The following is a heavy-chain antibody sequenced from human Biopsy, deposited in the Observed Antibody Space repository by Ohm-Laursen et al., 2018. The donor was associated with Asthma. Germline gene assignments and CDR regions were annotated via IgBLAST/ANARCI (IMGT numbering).Heavy chain of an antibody. J-gene: IGHJ4*02. V-gene: IGHV3-21*01. CDR3: ARDGTDMNEAMPKDY. Sequence: GSLRLSCTVSGFTFSGYSMNWVRQAPGKGLEWVSSISSSSSYIYYADSVKGRFTTSRDNAKNSLYLQMNSLRAEDTAVYYCARDGTDMNEAMPKDYWDQGTLVTVSS. CDR1: GFTFSGYS. CDR2: ISSSSSYI. D-gene: IGHD2-2*01.